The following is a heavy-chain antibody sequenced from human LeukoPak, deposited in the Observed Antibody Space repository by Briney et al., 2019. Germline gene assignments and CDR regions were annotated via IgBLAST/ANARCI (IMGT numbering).Heavy chain of an antibody. CDR3: ARYCGTICYMPSFDY. J-gene: IGHJ4*02. V-gene: IGHV4-39*01. D-gene: IGHD2-2*02. CDR2: IYYSGST. Sequence: SETLSLTCTVSGGSISSSSYYWGWIRQPPGKGLEWIGSIYYSGSTYYNPFLKSRVTISVDTSMNQFSLKLSSVTAADTAVYYCARYCGTICYMPSFDYWGRGPWSPSP. CDR1: GGSISSSSYY.